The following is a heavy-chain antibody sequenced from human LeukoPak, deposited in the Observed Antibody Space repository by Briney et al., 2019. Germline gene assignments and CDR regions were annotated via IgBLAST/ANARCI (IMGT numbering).Heavy chain of an antibody. CDR3: ARLRDGSLDY. J-gene: IGHJ4*02. CDR1: GYNFTSHW. CDR2: LDPSDSYT. Sequence: GESLKISCEGSGYNFTSHWISWVRQMPGEGLEWMGRLDPSDSYTNYSPSFQGHVTISSDKSMSTAFLQWSSLRASDTAMHYCARLRDGSLDYWGQGTLVTVSS. V-gene: IGHV5-10-1*01.